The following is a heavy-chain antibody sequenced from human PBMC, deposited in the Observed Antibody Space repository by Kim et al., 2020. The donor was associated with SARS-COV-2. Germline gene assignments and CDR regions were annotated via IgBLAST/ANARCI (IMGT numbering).Heavy chain of an antibody. J-gene: IGHJ3*02. CDR1: GFTFSSYS. Sequence: GGSLRLSCAASGFTFSSYSMNWVRQAPGKGLEWVSSISSSSSYIYYADSVKGRLTISRDNAKNSLYLQMNSLRAEDTAVYYCARLGRTGRGGAFDIWGQGTMVTVSS. CDR3: ARLGRTGRGGAFDI. V-gene: IGHV3-21*01. CDR2: ISSSSSYI. D-gene: IGHD3-10*01.